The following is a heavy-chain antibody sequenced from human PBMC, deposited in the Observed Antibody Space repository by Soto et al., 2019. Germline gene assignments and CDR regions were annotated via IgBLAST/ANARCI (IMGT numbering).Heavy chain of an antibody. CDR3: AKAKNDYNWDNRPPFDY. CDR1: GFTLRNYA. J-gene: IGHJ4*02. CDR2: ISANDVGT. Sequence: GGSLRLSCEASGFTLRNYAMTWVRQAPGKGLEWVSLISANDVGTYYAESVKTRFTISTNQSRNTVYLQMDSLRADDTAIYYCAKAKNDYNWDNRPPFDYWGQGTLVTVSS. D-gene: IGHD1-20*01. V-gene: IGHV3-23*01.